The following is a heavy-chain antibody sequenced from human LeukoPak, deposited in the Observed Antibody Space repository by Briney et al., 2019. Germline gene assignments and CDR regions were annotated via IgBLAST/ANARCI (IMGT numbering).Heavy chain of an antibody. Sequence: PGGSLRLSCAASGFTFSSYGMHWVRQAPGKGLEWVAVISYDGSNKYYADSVKGRFTITRDNSKNTLYLPMNSLRAEDTAVYYCEKGLWFGERLGGDWGQGTLVTVSS. CDR2: ISYDGSNK. V-gene: IGHV3-30*18. J-gene: IGHJ4*02. CDR3: EKGLWFGERLGGD. D-gene: IGHD3-10*01. CDR1: GFTFSSYG.